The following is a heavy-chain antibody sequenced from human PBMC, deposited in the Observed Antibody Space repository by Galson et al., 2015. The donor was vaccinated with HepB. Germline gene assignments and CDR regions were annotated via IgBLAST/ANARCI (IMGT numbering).Heavy chain of an antibody. CDR3: ARASTYYYDSSGYYLDAFGI. J-gene: IGHJ3*02. CDR1: GFTFSSYD. V-gene: IGHV3-13*04. D-gene: IGHD3-22*01. CDR2: IGNAGDT. Sequence: SLRLSCASSGFTFSSYDMHWVRQATGKGLEWVPTIGNAGDTYYPDSVKGRFTISRENAKNSLYLQMNSLRAGDTAVYYCARASTYYYDSSGYYLDAFGIWGQGTLVTVSS.